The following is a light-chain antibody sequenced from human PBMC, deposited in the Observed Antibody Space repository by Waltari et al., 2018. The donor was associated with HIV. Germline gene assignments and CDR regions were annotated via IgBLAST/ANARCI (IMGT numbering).Light chain of an antibody. Sequence: QTVVTQEPSFSVSPGGTVPLTCRLSSGSVSPINYPSWFQQTPGQAPRTLIYSTNTRSSGVPHRFSGSILGNKAALTITGAQADDESHYYCVLYIGGDIWMFGGGTRLTVL. CDR2: STN. CDR3: VLYIGGDIWM. V-gene: IGLV8-61*01. J-gene: IGLJ3*02. CDR1: SGSVSPINY.